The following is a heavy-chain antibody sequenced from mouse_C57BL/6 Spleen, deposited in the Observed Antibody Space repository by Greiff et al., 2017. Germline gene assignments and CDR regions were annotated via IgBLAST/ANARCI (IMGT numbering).Heavy chain of an antibody. CDR2: IYPSDSET. D-gene: IGHD1-1*01. Sequence: QVQLQQPGAELVRPGSSVKLSCKASGYTFTSYWMDWVKQRPGQGLEWIGNIYPSDSETHYNQKFKDKATVTVDKSSSTAYIQLSSLTSEDSAVYYWASSYDYGSTSYWYFDDWGTGTTVTVSS. CDR3: ASSYDYGSTSYWYFDD. J-gene: IGHJ1*03. V-gene: IGHV1-61*01. CDR1: GYTFTSYW.